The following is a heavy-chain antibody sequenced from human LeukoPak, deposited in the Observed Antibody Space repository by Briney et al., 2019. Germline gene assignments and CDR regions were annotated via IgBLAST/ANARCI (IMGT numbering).Heavy chain of an antibody. J-gene: IGHJ6*02. Sequence: GESLKISCKGSGYSFTSYWIGWVRQMPGKGLEWMGIIYPGDSDTRYSPSFQGQVTISADKSISTAYLQWSSLKASDTAMYYCARNSDILTDYYTDYYYYGMDVWGQGTTVTVSS. CDR1: GYSFTSYW. CDR3: ARNSDILTDYYTDYYYYGMDV. D-gene: IGHD3-9*01. V-gene: IGHV5-51*01. CDR2: IYPGDSDT.